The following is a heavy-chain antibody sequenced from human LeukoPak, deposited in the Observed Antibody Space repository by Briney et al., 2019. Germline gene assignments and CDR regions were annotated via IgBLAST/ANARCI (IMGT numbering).Heavy chain of an antibody. D-gene: IGHD3-22*01. V-gene: IGHV3-23*01. CDR3: AKTPHTYYYDSSGLPGDFDY. J-gene: IGHJ4*02. Sequence: GGSLRLSCAASGFTFSSYAMSWVRQAPGKGLEWVSAISGSGGSTYYADSVKGRFTISRDNSKNTLYLQMNSLRAEDTAVYYCAKTPHTYYYDSSGLPGDFDYWGQGTLVTVSS. CDR2: ISGSGGST. CDR1: GFTFSSYA.